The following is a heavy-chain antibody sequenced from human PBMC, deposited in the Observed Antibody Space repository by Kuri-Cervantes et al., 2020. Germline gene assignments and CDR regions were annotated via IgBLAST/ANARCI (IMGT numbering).Heavy chain of an antibody. J-gene: IGHJ3*02. V-gene: IGHV5-51*01. CDR2: IYPGNSDT. CDR3: ARPSSSGYYYVFIGAFDI. D-gene: IGHD3-22*01. Sequence: KVSCKGSGYSFTSYWIGWVRQMPGKGLEWMGIIYPGNSDTRYSPSFQGQVTISADKYISTAYLQWSSLKASDTAMYYCARPSSSGYYYVFIGAFDIWGQGTMVTVSS. CDR1: GYSFTSYW.